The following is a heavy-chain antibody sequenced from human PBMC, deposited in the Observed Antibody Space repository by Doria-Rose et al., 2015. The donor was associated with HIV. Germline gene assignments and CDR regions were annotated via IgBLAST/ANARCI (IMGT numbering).Heavy chain of an antibody. Sequence: VQLQQWSAGLLKPSETLSLTCAVYGGSFSDYYWGWIRQSPGKGLQWIGEIIHSGNSNYNPSLNSRVTFSVDTSKNQFSLKLRSVTAADTAVYYCARRPPYSSSWKYWGQGTLVTVSS. D-gene: IGHD6-13*01. CDR1: GGSFSDYY. J-gene: IGHJ4*02. CDR3: ARRPPYSSSWKY. V-gene: IGHV4-34*12. CDR2: IIHSGNS.